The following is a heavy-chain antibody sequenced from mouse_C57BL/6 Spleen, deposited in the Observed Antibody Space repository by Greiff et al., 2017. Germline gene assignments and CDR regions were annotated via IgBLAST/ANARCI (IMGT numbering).Heavy chain of an antibody. CDR2: ISDGGSYT. J-gene: IGHJ1*03. V-gene: IGHV5-4*01. Sequence: EVQRVESGGGLVKPGGSLKLSCAASGFTFSSYAMSWVRQTPEKRLEWVATISDGGSYTYYPDNVKGRFTISRDNAKNNLYLQMSHLKSEDTAMYYCAREDGGYFDVWGTGTTVTVSA. CDR1: GFTFSSYA. CDR3: AREDGGYFDV.